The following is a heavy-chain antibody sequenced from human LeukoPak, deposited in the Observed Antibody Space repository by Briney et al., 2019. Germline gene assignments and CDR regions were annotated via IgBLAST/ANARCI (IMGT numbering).Heavy chain of an antibody. CDR1: GFTFSDYY. D-gene: IGHD6-19*01. CDR3: ARGVRSGWYLAY. CDR2: INHSGST. V-gene: IGHV4-34*01. J-gene: IGHJ4*02. Sequence: GSLRLSCAASGFTFSDYYMSWIRQPPGKGLEWIGEINHSGSTNYNPSLKSRVTISVDTSKNQFSLKLSSVTAADTAVYYCARGVRSGWYLAYWGQGTLVTVSS.